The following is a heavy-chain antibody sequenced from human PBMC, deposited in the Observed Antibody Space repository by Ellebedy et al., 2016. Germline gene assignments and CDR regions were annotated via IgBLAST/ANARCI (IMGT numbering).Heavy chain of an antibody. CDR1: GYTFTGYY. J-gene: IGHJ6*02. V-gene: IGHV1-2*04. Sequence: ASVKVSCKASGYTFTGYYMHWVRQAPGQGLEWMGWINPNSGGTNYAQKFQGWVTMTRDTSISTAYMELSRLRSDDTAVYYCARAYDPGCSSTSCYVPTGGDYYYGMDVWGQGTTVTVSS. D-gene: IGHD2-2*01. CDR3: ARAYDPGCSSTSCYVPTGGDYYYGMDV. CDR2: INPNSGGT.